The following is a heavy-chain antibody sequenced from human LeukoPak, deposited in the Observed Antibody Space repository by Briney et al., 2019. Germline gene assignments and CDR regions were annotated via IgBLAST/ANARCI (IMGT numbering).Heavy chain of an antibody. V-gene: IGHV1-18*01. CDR3: ARDRFITKGYCSSTSCHVPGY. CDR1: GYTFTSYG. J-gene: IGHJ4*02. D-gene: IGHD2-2*01. CDR2: ISAYNGNT. Sequence: ASVKVSCKASGYTFTSYGISWVRQAPGQGLEWMGWISAYNGNTNYAQKLQGRVTMTTDTSTSTAYMELRSLRSDDTAVYHCARDRFITKGYCSSTSCHVPGYWGQGTLVTVSS.